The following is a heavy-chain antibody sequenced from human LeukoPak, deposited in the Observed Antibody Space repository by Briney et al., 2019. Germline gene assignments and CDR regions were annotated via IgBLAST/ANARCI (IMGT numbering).Heavy chain of an antibody. CDR3: VKEGSGRGSQIFDY. CDR1: GFTFSSYD. CDR2: IGTVGDT. Sequence: PGGSLRLSCAASGFTFSSYDMHWVRQATGKGLEWVSAIGTVGDTYYSGSVKGRFTISRENGKNSLYLQMNSLRVGDTAVYYCVKEGSGRGSQIFDYWGQGTLVTVSS. D-gene: IGHD3-16*01. J-gene: IGHJ4*02. V-gene: IGHV3-13*01.